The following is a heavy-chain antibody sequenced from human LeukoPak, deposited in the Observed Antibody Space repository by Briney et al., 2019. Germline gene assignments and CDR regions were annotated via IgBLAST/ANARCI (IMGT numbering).Heavy chain of an antibody. CDR2: IVVGSGNT. CDR3: AAGYYYYYGMDV. CDR1: GFTFTSSA. Sequence: ASVKVSCKAPGFTFTSSAVQWVRQARGQRLEWIGWIVVGSGNTNYAQKFQERVTITRDMSTSTAYMELSSLRSEDTAVYYCAAGYYYYYGMDVWGQGTTVTVSS. V-gene: IGHV1-58*01. J-gene: IGHJ6*02.